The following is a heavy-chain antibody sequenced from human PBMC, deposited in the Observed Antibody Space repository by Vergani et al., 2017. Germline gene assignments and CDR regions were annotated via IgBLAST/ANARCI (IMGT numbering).Heavy chain of an antibody. CDR1: GFTFRNYA. CDR2: ISGSGGST. CDR3: AKGGYYYDSSGYYYIPDLFFDY. D-gene: IGHD3-22*01. V-gene: IGHV3-23*01. J-gene: IGHJ4*02. Sequence: EVQLLESGGGLAQPGGSLRLSCAASGFTFRNYAMTWVRQAPGKGLEWVSAISGSGGSTYYADSVKGRFTISRDNSKNTLYLQMNSLRAEDTAVYYCAKGGYYYDSSGYYYIPDLFFDYWGQGTLVTVSS.